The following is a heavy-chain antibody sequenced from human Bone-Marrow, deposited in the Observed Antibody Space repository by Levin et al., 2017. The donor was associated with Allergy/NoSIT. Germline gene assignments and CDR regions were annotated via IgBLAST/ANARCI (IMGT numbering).Heavy chain of an antibody. CDR2: ISYDGSNK. CDR3: ARDLIVVVPAAMLAILSFDAFDI. Sequence: GGSLRLSCAASGFTFSSYAMHWVRQAPGKGLEWVAVISYDGSNKYYADSVKGRFTISRDNSKNTLYLQMNSLRAEDTAVYYCARDLIVVVPAAMLAILSFDAFDIWGQGTMVTVSS. V-gene: IGHV3-30-3*01. D-gene: IGHD2-2*01. J-gene: IGHJ3*02. CDR1: GFTFSSYA.